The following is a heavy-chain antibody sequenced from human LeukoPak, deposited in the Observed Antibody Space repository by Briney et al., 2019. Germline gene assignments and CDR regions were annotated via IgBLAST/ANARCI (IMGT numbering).Heavy chain of an antibody. D-gene: IGHD5-18*01. Sequence: ASVKVSCKASGGTFSSYAISWVRQAPGQGLEWMGGIIPIFGTANYAQKFQGRVTITADESTSIAYMELSSLRSEDTAVYYCASTNTAMVFSYFDYWGQGTLVTVSS. V-gene: IGHV1-69*13. CDR2: IIPIFGTA. J-gene: IGHJ4*02. CDR3: ASTNTAMVFSYFDY. CDR1: GGTFSSYA.